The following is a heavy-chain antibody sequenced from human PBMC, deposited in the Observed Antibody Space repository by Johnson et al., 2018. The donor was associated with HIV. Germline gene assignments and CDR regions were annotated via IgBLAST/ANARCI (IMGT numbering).Heavy chain of an antibody. J-gene: IGHJ3*02. Sequence: VQLVESGGGLVQPGGSLRLSCAASGFTFSSYWMSWVRQAPGKGLEWVANIKQDGSEKYYVDSVKGRFTISRDNAKNSLYLQMNSLRAEDTAVYYCARGWGRSSGTFDAFDIWGQGTMVTVSS. CDR2: IKQDGSEK. CDR3: ARGWGRSSGTFDAFDI. D-gene: IGHD6-19*01. V-gene: IGHV3-7*01. CDR1: GFTFSSYW.